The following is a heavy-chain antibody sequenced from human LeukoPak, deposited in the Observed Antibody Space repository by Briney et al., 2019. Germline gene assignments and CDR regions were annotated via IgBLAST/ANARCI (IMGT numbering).Heavy chain of an antibody. J-gene: IGHJ4*02. CDR3: SRGSDKSRTGDY. V-gene: IGHV4-34*01. Sequence: SETLSLTCAHYGGSFSHSYWIWLHQPPGKGLEWVGEIYPSGSTSFNPPLESRVSISKYTSKNQFSLKLTSVTAADTAVYYCSRGSDKSRTGDYWGQETMVTVAS. D-gene: IGHD6-25*01. CDR1: GGSFSHSY. CDR2: IYPSGST.